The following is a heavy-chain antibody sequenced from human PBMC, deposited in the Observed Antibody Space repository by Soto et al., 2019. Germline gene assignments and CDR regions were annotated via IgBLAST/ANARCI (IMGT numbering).Heavy chain of an antibody. Sequence: GESLKTSCKGSGYSFTDYWIGWVRQMPGKGLEWMGIIYPGDSDARYSPSFQGQVSISTDTSVNTAYLQWGSLKASDTAMYYCARQTTGWFGMDVWGQGTTVTVSS. CDR1: GYSFTDYW. CDR2: IYPGDSDA. D-gene: IGHD6-19*01. V-gene: IGHV5-51*01. CDR3: ARQTTGWFGMDV. J-gene: IGHJ6*02.